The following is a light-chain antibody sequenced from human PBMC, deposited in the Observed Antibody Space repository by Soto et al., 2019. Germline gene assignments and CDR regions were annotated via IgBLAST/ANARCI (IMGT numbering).Light chain of an antibody. CDR1: SSNIGSNT. J-gene: IGLJ3*02. V-gene: IGLV1-44*01. CDR3: AAWDDSLKEV. CDR2: SNN. Sequence: QLVLTQPPSASGTPGQRVTISCSGSSSNIGSNTVNWYQQLPGTAPKLLIYSNNQRPSGVPDRFSGSKSGTSASLAISGLQSEDEADYYCAAWDDSLKEVFGGGTKLTVL.